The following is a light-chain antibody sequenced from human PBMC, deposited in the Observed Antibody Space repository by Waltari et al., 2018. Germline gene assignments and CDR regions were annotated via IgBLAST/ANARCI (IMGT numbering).Light chain of an antibody. Sequence: EIVLTQSPGPLSLSPGETATPPCRASQSVNINYLACYQQKPGQAPRLLMYGTSSRATGIPDRFSGSGSGTDFTLTISRLEPEDFAVYYCQQYSSSPRTFGQGTNLEIK. J-gene: IGKJ2*02. CDR1: QSVNINY. V-gene: IGKV3-20*01. CDR2: GTS. CDR3: QQYSSSPRT.